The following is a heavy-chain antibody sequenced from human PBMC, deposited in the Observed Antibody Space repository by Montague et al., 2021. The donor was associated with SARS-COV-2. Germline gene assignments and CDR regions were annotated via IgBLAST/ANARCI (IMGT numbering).Heavy chain of an antibody. CDR1: AGSINYYY. CDR2: IYPSGDT. J-gene: IGHJ4*02. Sequence: SETLSLTCTVPAGSINYYYWSWIRQSAGKGLEWIGRIYPSGDTNYNPSLKSRVTVSVDTSKSQFSLNLNSLTVADTAVYYCASSYVSGYYGFDYWGRGIPVTVSS. CDR3: ASSYVSGYYGFDY. V-gene: IGHV4-4*07. D-gene: IGHD3-3*01.